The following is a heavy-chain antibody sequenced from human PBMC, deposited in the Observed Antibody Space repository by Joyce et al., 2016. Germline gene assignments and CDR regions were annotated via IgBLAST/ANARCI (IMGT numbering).Heavy chain of an antibody. D-gene: IGHD6-6*01. CDR2: INTDGSST. Sequence: EVQLVESGGGLVQPGGSLRLSCAASGFSFSGYWIHWVRQAPGKGLVWVSRINTDGSSTRFADSVEGRFTISRDNAKNTLYLQMNSLRAEETAVYYCVRGISARPGGPNWFDPWGQGTLVTVSS. CDR3: VRGISARPGGPNWFDP. CDR1: GFSFSGYW. V-gene: IGHV3-74*01. J-gene: IGHJ5*02.